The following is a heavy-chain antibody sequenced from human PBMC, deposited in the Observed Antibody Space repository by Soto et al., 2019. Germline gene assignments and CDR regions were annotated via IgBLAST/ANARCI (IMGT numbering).Heavy chain of an antibody. Sequence: KPSETLSLTCAVYGGSFSGYYWSWIRQPPGKGLEWIGEINHSGSTNYNPSLKSRVTISVDTSKNQFSLKLSSVTTADTAVYYCARGWGTAGHIANYFDYWGQGTLVTVSS. CDR2: INHSGST. V-gene: IGHV4-34*01. J-gene: IGHJ4*02. CDR3: ARGWGTAGHIANYFDY. CDR1: GGSFSGYY. D-gene: IGHD6-19*01.